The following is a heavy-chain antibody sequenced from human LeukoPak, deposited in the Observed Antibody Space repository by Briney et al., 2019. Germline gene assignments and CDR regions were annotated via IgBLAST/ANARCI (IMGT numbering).Heavy chain of an antibody. CDR1: GYSFTNNW. CDR2: TYPGDSNT. Sequence: GESLKISCKGSGYSFTNNWIGWVRQTPGKGLEWMGITYPGDSNTRYSPSFQGQVTISADKSISSAYLQWSSLKASDTAMYYCVRSPACSSGTCYPNWFDPWGQGTLVTVSS. V-gene: IGHV5-51*01. J-gene: IGHJ5*02. D-gene: IGHD2-15*01. CDR3: VRSPACSSGTCYPNWFDP.